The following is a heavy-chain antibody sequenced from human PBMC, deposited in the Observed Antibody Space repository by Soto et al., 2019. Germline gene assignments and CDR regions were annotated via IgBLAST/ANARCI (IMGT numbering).Heavy chain of an antibody. CDR3: AREGFAGYNWNYGTPPLDNWFDP. V-gene: IGHV6-1*01. D-gene: IGHD1-7*01. J-gene: IGHJ5*02. CDR2: TYYRSKWYN. Sequence: SQTLSLTCAISGDSVSSNSAAWNWIRQSPSRGLEWLGRTYYRSKWYNDYAVSVKSRITINPDTSKNQFSLQLNSVTPEDTAVYYCAREGFAGYNWNYGTPPLDNWFDPWGQGTLVTVSS. CDR1: GDSVSSNSAA.